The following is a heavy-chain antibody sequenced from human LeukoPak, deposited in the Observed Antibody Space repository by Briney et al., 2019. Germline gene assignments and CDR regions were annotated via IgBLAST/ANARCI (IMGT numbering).Heavy chain of an antibody. V-gene: IGHV1-8*03. CDR1: GYTFTCYD. J-gene: IGHJ5*02. CDR2: MNPNSGNT. D-gene: IGHD2-2*01. Sequence: ASVKVSCKASGYTFTCYDINWVRQATGQGLEWMGWMNPNSGNTGYAQKFQGRVTITRNTSISTAYMELSSLRSEDTAVYYCARDLPCSSTSCRRDWGFDPWGQGTLVTVSS. CDR3: ARDLPCSSTSCRRDWGFDP.